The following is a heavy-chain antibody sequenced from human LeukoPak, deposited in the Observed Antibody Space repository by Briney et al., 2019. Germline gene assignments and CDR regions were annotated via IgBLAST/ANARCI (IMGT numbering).Heavy chain of an antibody. CDR2: ISYDGSNK. D-gene: IGHD6-13*01. CDR3: AKDHIAAAGTFDY. J-gene: IGHJ4*02. Sequence: TGGSLRLSCAASGFTFSSYGMHWVRQAPGKGLEWVAVISYDGSNKYYADSVKGRFTISRDNSKNTLYLQMNSLRAENTAVYYCAKDHIAAAGTFDYWGQGTLVTVSS. CDR1: GFTFSSYG. V-gene: IGHV3-30*18.